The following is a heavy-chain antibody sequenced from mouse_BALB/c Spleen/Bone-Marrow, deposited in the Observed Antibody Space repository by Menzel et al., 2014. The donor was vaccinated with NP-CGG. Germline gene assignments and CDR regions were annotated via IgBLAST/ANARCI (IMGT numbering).Heavy chain of an antibody. CDR2: IHPNSGNT. D-gene: IGHD4-1*01. CDR3: ARELGRGYYFDY. CDR1: DYTFTSSW. V-gene: IGHV1S130*01. J-gene: IGHJ2*01. Sequence: QVQLKQSGSVLVRPGASVKLSCEASDYTFTSSWMHWAKQRPGQGLEWIGEIHPNSGNTNYNEKFKGKATLTVDTSSSTAYVDLSSLTSEDSAVYYCARELGRGYYFDYWGQGTTLTVSS.